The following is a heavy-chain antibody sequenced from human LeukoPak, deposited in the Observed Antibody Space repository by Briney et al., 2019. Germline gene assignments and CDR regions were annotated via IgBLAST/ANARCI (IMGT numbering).Heavy chain of an antibody. D-gene: IGHD6-19*01. CDR3: ARHDTPLAVADY. CDR2: INPNSGGT. Sequence: ASVKVSCKASGYTFTGYYMHWVRQAPGQGLEWMGWINPNSGGTNYAQKFQGRVTMTRDTSISTAYMELSRLRSDDTAVYYCARHDTPLAVADYWGQGTLVTVSS. CDR1: GYTFTGYY. J-gene: IGHJ4*02. V-gene: IGHV1-2*02.